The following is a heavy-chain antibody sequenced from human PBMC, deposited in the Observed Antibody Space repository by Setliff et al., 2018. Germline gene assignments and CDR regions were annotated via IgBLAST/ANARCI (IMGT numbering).Heavy chain of an antibody. CDR1: GYTFTSYA. Sequence: GASVKVSCKASGYTFTSYAMHWVRQAPGQRLEWMGWINAGNGNTKYSQKFQGRVTITRDTSASTAYMELSSLRSEDTAVYYCARAPTYYDSSGFAFGQWGQGTLVTVSS. J-gene: IGHJ4*02. D-gene: IGHD3-22*01. CDR3: ARAPTYYDSSGFAFGQ. CDR2: INAGNGNT. V-gene: IGHV1-3*01.